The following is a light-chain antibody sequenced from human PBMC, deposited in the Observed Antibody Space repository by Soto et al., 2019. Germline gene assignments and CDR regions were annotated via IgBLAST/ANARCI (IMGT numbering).Light chain of an antibody. Sequence: DIQMPQSPSSLSASVGDRVTITCRASQSIRTYLNWYQQKPGKAPKILIYAASRLQSGVPSRFSGSASGPDFTLTISSLQAEDFATYYCQQNYSTPRTFGQGTKLEIK. CDR2: AAS. V-gene: IGKV1-39*01. CDR3: QQNYSTPRT. CDR1: QSIRTY. J-gene: IGKJ2*01.